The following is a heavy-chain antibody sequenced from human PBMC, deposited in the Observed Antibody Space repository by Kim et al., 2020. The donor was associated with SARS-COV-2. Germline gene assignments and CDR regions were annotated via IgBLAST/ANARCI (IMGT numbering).Heavy chain of an antibody. CDR2: IVGDGSGT. CDR1: GFTFTTFW. CDR3: ARSAAGFDY. Sequence: GGSLRLSCAASGFTFTTFWMHWVRQVPGKGLVWVAHIVGDGSGTTYEDSVKGRFTISRDNAKNTLYLQMNSMRAEAKAVYYCARSAAGFDYWGQGTLVTV. V-gene: IGHV3-74*01. J-gene: IGHJ4*02. D-gene: IGHD3-3*01.